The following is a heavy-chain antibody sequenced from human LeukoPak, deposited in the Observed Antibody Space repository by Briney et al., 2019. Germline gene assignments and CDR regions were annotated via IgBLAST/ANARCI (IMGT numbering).Heavy chain of an antibody. J-gene: IGHJ5*02. V-gene: IGHV7-4-1*02. D-gene: IGHD3-3*01. CDR3: ARNKLRFLEWFPGFDP. CDR2: INTNTGNP. Sequence: ASVKVSCKASGYTFTSYAMNWVRQAPGQGLEWMGWINTNTGNPTYAQGFTGRFVFSLDTSVCTAYLQISSLKAEDTAVYYCARNKLRFLEWFPGFDPWGQGTLVTVSS. CDR1: GYTFTSYA.